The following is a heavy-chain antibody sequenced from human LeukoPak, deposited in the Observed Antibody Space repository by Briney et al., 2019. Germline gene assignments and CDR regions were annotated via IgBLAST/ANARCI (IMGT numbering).Heavy chain of an antibody. D-gene: IGHD4-17*01. CDR2: IYYSGST. CDR1: GGSISSYY. Sequence: PSETLSLTCTVSGGSISSYYWSWIRQPPGKGLEWIGYIYYSGSTNYNPSLKSRVTMSVDTSKNQFSLKLSSVTAADTAVYYCAGDRYGEAYQYYYGMDVWGQGTTVTVSS. J-gene: IGHJ6*02. V-gene: IGHV4-59*12. CDR3: AGDRYGEAYQYYYGMDV.